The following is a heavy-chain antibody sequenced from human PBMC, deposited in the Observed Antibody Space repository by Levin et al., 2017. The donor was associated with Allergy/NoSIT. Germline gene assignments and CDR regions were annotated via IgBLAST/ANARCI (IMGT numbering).Heavy chain of an antibody. Sequence: GESLKISCAASGFTFSSYAMHWVRQAPGKGLEWVAVISYDGSNKYYADSVKGRFTISRDNSKNTLYLQMNSLRAEDTAVYYCAREGSIPPGYYMDVWGKGTTVTVSS. D-gene: IGHD2-2*02. CDR3: AREGSIPPGYYMDV. J-gene: IGHJ6*03. CDR2: ISYDGSNK. V-gene: IGHV3-30-3*01. CDR1: GFTFSSYA.